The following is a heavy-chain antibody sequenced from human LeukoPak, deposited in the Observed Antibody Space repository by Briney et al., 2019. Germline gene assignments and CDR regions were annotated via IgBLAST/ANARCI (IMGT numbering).Heavy chain of an antibody. Sequence: ASVMVSCKASGYTFNDYYMHWVRQAPGQGLEWMGWINPNSGGTKYAQKFQGRVTMTRDTSISTAYMELSRLTYDDTAVYYCAGLPRYNWNEPLDYWGQGTLVTVSS. CDR3: AGLPRYNWNEPLDY. CDR1: GYTFNDYY. CDR2: INPNSGGT. V-gene: IGHV1-2*02. J-gene: IGHJ4*02. D-gene: IGHD1-20*01.